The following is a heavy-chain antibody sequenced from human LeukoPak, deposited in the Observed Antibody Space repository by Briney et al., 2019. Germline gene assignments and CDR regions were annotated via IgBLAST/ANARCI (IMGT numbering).Heavy chain of an antibody. Sequence: SETLCLTCAVSGGSISSGGYSWSWIRQPPGKGLEWIGYIYHSGSTYYNPSLKSRVTISVDRSKNQFSLKLSYVTAADTAVYYCARFSTAMGAYFDYWGLGTLVTVSS. CDR2: IYHSGST. D-gene: IGHD5-18*01. V-gene: IGHV4-30-2*01. CDR1: GGSISSGGYS. CDR3: ARFSTAMGAYFDY. J-gene: IGHJ4*02.